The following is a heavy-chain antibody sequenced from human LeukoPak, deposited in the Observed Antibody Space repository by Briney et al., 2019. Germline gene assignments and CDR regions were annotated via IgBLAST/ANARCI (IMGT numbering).Heavy chain of an antibody. J-gene: IGHJ3*01. V-gene: IGHV3-7*01. CDR2: IKGDGREK. CDR1: GFTFSSYG. D-gene: IGHD2-2*01. CDR3: ARQLPARIQSAFDL. Sequence: GGSLRLSCAASGFTFSSYGMHWVRQAPGRGLEWVADIKGDGREKSYVDSVKGRFTIPRDNAKNSLYLQMDSLRVDDSAVYYCARQLPARIQSAFDLWGQGTMVTVSS.